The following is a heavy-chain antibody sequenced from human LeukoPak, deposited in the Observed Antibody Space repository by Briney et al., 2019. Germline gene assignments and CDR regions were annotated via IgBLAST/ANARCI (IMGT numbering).Heavy chain of an antibody. CDR2: IIPISGTA. Sequence: GASVKVSCKASGGTFTNYAFSWVRQAPGQGLEWMGGIIPISGTANYAQKFQGRVTITADESTSTAYMELSSLRSEDTAVYYCAREIITMIVAPYAFDIWGQGTMVTVSS. J-gene: IGHJ3*02. V-gene: IGHV1-69*13. D-gene: IGHD3-22*01. CDR3: AREIITMIVAPYAFDI. CDR1: GGTFTNYA.